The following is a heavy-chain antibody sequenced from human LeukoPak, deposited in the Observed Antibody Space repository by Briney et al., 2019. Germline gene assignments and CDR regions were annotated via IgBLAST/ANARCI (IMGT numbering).Heavy chain of an antibody. D-gene: IGHD6-19*01. V-gene: IGHV3-23*01. CDR1: GFTFSSYA. CDR3: AKVLAVAGPLFDY. CDR2: ISGSGGST. J-gene: IGHJ4*02. Sequence: GGSLRLSCAASGFTFSSYAVSWVRQAPGKGLEWVSAISGSGGSTYYADSVKGRFTISRDNSKNTLYLQMNSLRAEDTAVYYCAKVLAVAGPLFDYWCQRTLVTVSS.